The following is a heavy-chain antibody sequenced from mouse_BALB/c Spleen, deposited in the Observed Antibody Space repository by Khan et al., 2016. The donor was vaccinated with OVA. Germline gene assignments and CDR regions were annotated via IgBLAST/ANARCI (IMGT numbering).Heavy chain of an antibody. V-gene: IGHV9-3-1*01. CDR3: ARYDYDDYCDS. D-gene: IGHD2-4*01. CDR1: GYTFTNYG. CDR2: INTYTGEP. Sequence: QIQLVQSGPELKKPGETVKISCKASGYTFTNYGMNWVKQAPGKGLKWMGWINTYTGEPTYVDDFKGRFVFSLETSASTAYLQINNLKNEDTATDFCARYDYDDYCDSWGQGTTLTVSS. J-gene: IGHJ2*01.